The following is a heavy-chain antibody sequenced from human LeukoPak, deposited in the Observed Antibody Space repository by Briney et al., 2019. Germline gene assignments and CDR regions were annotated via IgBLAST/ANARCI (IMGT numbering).Heavy chain of an antibody. J-gene: IGHJ5*02. D-gene: IGHD2-8*01. V-gene: IGHV1-69*06. CDR2: IIPIFGTA. CDR3: ARDSPDIVLMVYGGNWFDP. CDR1: GGTFSSYA. Sequence: GASVKVSCKASGGTFSSYAISWVRQAPGQGLEWMGGIIPIFGTANYAQKFQGRVTITADKSTSTAYMELSSLRSEDTAVYYCARDSPDIVLMVYGGNWFDPWGQGTLVTVSS.